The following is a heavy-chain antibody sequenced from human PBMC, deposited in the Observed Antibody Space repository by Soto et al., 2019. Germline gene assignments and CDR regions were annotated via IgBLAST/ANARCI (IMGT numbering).Heavy chain of an antibody. CDR3: ARAHGKYYDFWSGYFERVKYFDY. J-gene: IGHJ4*02. Sequence: SETLSLTCAVYGGSFSGYYWSWIRQPPGKGLEWIGEINHSGSINYNPSLKSRVTISVDTPKNQFSLKLSSVTAADTAVYYCARAHGKYYDFWSGYFERVKYFDYWGQGTLVTVSS. CDR1: GGSFSGYY. D-gene: IGHD3-3*01. V-gene: IGHV4-34*01. CDR2: INHSGSI.